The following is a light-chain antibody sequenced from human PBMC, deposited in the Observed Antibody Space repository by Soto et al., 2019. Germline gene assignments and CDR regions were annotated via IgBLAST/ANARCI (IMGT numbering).Light chain of an antibody. V-gene: IGKV4-1*01. CDR1: QSLLSGSNNKNF. CDR3: QQYYGGPVT. Sequence: DIVMTQSPDSLDVSLGERATINCKSSQSLLSGSNNKNFLAWHQQKPGQPPKVLIYWASTRESGVPDRFSGSGSGTDFTLTISSLQAEDVAVYYCQQYYGGPVTFGQGTKVEIK. J-gene: IGKJ1*01. CDR2: WAS.